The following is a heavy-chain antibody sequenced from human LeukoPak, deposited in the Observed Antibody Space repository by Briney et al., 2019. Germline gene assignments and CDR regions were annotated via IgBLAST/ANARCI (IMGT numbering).Heavy chain of an antibody. CDR3: AREGRYSSSWVRYFDL. D-gene: IGHD6-13*01. J-gene: IGHJ2*01. V-gene: IGHV3-7*01. Sequence: WFRQAPGRGLEWVANIKQDGSEKYYVDSVKGRFTISRDNAKNSLYLQMNSLRADDTAVYYCAREGRYSSSWVRYFDLWGRGTLVTVSS. CDR2: IKQDGSEK.